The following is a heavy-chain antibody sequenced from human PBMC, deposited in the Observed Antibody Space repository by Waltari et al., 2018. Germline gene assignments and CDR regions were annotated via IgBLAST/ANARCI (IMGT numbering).Heavy chain of an antibody. CDR2: ISSDERHK. CDR1: GFSFNAYA. J-gene: IGHJ5*02. V-gene: IGHV3-30*04. CDR3: VRPFASGSSEWFGP. D-gene: IGHD3-16*01. Sequence: QVQLVESGGGVVQPGESLRLSCAASGFSFNAYAMHWVRQAPLRGLEWMAFISSDERHKYYGDSVKGRFTISRDNSKSILYLQMDNLRPDDTAMYYCVRPFASGSSEWFGPWGLGTLVTVSS.